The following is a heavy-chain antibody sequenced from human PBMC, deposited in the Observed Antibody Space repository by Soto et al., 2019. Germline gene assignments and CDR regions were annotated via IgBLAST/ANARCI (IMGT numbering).Heavy chain of an antibody. J-gene: IGHJ5*02. V-gene: IGHV1-46*01. Sequence: QVQLVQSGAEVKKPGASVKVSCKASGYTFTSYYMHWVRQAPGQGLERMGIINPSGGSTSYAQKFQGRVTMTRDTSTSTVYMELSSLRSEDTAVYYCARAGLGYCSGGSCQDNWFDPWGQGTLVTVSS. CDR1: GYTFTSYY. D-gene: IGHD2-15*01. CDR2: INPSGGST. CDR3: ARAGLGYCSGGSCQDNWFDP.